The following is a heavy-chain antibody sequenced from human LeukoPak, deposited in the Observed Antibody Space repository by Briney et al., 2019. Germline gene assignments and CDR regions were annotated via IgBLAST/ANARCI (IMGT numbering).Heavy chain of an antibody. CDR3: ASYSSRDYYMDV. CDR1: GFTFSSYS. V-gene: IGHV3-48*01. Sequence: PGGSMRLSCAASGFTFSSYSMNWVRQAPGKGLEWVSYISSSSTIYYADSVKGRFTISRDNAKNSLYLQMNSLRAEDTAVYYCASYSSRDYYMDVWGKGTTVTVSS. D-gene: IGHD6-13*01. J-gene: IGHJ6*03. CDR2: ISSSSTI.